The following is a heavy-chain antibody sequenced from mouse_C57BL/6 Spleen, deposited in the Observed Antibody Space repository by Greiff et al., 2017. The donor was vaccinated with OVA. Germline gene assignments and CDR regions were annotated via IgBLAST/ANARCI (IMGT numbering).Heavy chain of an antibody. V-gene: IGHV14-4*01. CDR2: IDPENGDT. D-gene: IGHD1-3*01. CDR1: GFNIKDDY. J-gene: IGHJ4*01. CDR3: HHPLYDYYAMDY. Sequence: EVQLQQSGAELVRPGASVKLSCTASGFNIKDDYMHWVKQRPEQGLEWIGWIDPENGDTEYASKFQGKATITADTSSNTAYLQLSSLTSEDTAVYYCHHPLYDYYAMDYWGQGTSVTVSS.